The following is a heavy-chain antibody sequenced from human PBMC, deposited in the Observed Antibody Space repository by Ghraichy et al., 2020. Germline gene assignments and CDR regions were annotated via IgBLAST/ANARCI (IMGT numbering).Heavy chain of an antibody. CDR3: TRWMLYGSGWHQGLGWFDP. CDR2: IKQDGKEI. V-gene: IGHV3-7*01. J-gene: IGHJ5*02. D-gene: IGHD6-19*01. CDR1: GFSFSSYW. Sequence: GESLNISCAASGFSFSSYWMSWVRQAPGKGLEWVANIKQDGKEIYYVDSVKGRFTISRDNAKNSLYLQMNSLRAEDTAIYYCTRWMLYGSGWHQGLGWFDPWGQGTLVTVSS.